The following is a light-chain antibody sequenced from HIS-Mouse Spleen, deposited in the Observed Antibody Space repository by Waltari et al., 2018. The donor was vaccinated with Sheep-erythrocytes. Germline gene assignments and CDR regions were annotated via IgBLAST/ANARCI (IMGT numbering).Light chain of an antibody. Sequence: QSALTQPASVSGSPGQSITISCTGTSSDVGSYNLVSWYQQPPGKAPKLMIYDGSKRPSGVSTRFSGSKSGNTASLTISGLQAEDEADYYCCSYAGSSTPWVFGGGTKLTVL. J-gene: IGLJ3*02. CDR2: DGS. V-gene: IGLV2-23*01. CDR3: CSYAGSSTPWV. CDR1: SSDVGSYNL.